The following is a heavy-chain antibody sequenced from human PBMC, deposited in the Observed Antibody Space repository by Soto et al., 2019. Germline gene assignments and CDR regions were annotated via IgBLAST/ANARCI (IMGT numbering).Heavy chain of an antibody. Sequence: QVQLVESGGGVVQPGRSLRLSCAASGFTFSSYGMHWVRQAPGKGLEWVAVIWYDGSNKYYADSVKGRFTISRDNSKNTLYRQMNGLRAEATAVYYCARDGVYYDILTGYYGPLYYYGMDVWGQGTTVTVSS. CDR1: GFTFSSYG. CDR3: ARDGVYYDILTGYYGPLYYYGMDV. V-gene: IGHV3-33*01. J-gene: IGHJ6*02. D-gene: IGHD3-9*01. CDR2: IWYDGSNK.